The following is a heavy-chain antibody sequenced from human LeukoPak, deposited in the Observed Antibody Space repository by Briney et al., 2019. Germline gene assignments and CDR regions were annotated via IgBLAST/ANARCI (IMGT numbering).Heavy chain of an antibody. CDR3: ARVFYHDSSPYFARSIPTTDY. CDR2: IITALDIA. V-gene: IGHV1-69*04. D-gene: IGHD3-22*01. CDR1: GANFSSSS. Sequence: ASVKVSCKASGANFSSSSISWVRLAPGQGLEWMGRIITALDIAHYAQKFQGRVTITADKSTSTAYMELSSLRSEDTAVYFCARVFYHDSSPYFARSIPTTDYWRQGTLVTVSS. J-gene: IGHJ4*02.